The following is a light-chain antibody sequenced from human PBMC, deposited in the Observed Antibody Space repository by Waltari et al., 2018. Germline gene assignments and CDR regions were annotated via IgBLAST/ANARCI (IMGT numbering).Light chain of an antibody. Sequence: EIVFTQSPLPLSLSRGERATVSCRTRQSVSRALAWYQQKPGQAPRLLIYGASTRATGIPDRFSGSGSGTDFSLTISRLEPEDLAVYYCQHYLRLPVTFGQGTTVEI. V-gene: IGKV3-20*01. CDR3: QHYLRLPVT. CDR1: QSVSRA. J-gene: IGKJ1*01. CDR2: GAS.